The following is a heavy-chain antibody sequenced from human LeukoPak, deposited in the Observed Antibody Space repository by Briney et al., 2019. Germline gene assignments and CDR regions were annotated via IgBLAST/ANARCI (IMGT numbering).Heavy chain of an antibody. Sequence: PGGSLRLSCAASGFTFSSYWMSWVRQAPGKGLKWVANIKQDGSEKYHVDSAKGRFTISRDNAKNSLYLQMNSLRAEDTAVYYCARAPAGDYVWGSYRYLDYWGQGTLVTVSS. CDR3: ARAPAGDYVWGSYRYLDY. CDR1: GFTFSSYW. CDR2: IKQDGSEK. J-gene: IGHJ4*02. D-gene: IGHD3-16*02. V-gene: IGHV3-7*01.